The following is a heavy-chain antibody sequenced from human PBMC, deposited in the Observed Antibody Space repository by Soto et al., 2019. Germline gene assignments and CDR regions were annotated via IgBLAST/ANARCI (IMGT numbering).Heavy chain of an antibody. CDR2: IIPIFGTA. V-gene: IGHV1-69*13. D-gene: IGHD2-2*02. CDR3: ARELCSSTSCYTNYYYYGMDV. Sequence: SVKVSCKASGGTFRSYAISRVRQAPGQGLEWMGGIIPIFGTANYAQKFQGRVTITADESTSTAYMELSSLRSEDTAVYYCARELCSSTSCYTNYYYYGMDVWGQGTTVTVSS. CDR1: GGTFRSYA. J-gene: IGHJ6*02.